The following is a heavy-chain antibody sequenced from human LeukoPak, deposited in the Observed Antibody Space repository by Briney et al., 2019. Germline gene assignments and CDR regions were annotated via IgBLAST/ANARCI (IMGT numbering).Heavy chain of an antibody. CDR2: IYYSGST. J-gene: IGHJ4*02. CDR3: ARVWTPWGFDY. Sequence: SETLSLTCTVSGGSISSGDYYWSWIRQPPGKGLEWIGYIYYSGSTYYNPSPKSRVTISVDTSKNQFSLNLSSVTAADTAVYYCARVWTPWGFDYWGQGTLVTVSS. V-gene: IGHV4-30-4*01. CDR1: GGSISSGDYY. D-gene: IGHD3/OR15-3a*01.